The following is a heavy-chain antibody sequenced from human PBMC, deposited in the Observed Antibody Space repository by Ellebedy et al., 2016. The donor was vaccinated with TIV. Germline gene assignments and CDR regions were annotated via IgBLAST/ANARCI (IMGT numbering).Heavy chain of an antibody. CDR3: ATDLHPFTRGWGY. Sequence: GGSLRLSCAASGFILSRHGMHWVRQAPGKGLEWVTLIWFDGSKEYYADSVKGRFTISRDNAKNSLYLRMNGLRVEDTAIYYCATDLHPFTRGWGYWGQGTLVTVSS. J-gene: IGHJ4*02. V-gene: IGHV3-33*03. CDR2: IWFDGSKE. CDR1: GFILSRHG. D-gene: IGHD3-10*01.